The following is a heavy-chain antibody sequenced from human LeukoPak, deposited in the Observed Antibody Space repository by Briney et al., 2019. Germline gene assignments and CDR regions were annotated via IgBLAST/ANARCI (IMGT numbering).Heavy chain of an antibody. CDR1: GGSFSGYH. V-gene: IGHV4-34*01. CDR3: ARRRRGVLHY. CDR2: INPSGST. J-gene: IGHJ4*02. Sequence: SETLSLTCAVYGGSFSGYHWTWIRQSPGKGLEWIGDINPSGSTYYNPSLKSRLTISVDTSKNQFSLKLNSVTAADTAMYYCARRRRGVLHYWGQGTLVSVSS.